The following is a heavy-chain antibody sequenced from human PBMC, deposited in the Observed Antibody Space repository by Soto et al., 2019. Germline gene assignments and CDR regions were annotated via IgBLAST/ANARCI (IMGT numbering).Heavy chain of an antibody. D-gene: IGHD1-26*01. CDR1: GGTFSSYA. CDR3: ARKYRDSGSYDYYYYGMDV. Sequence: QVQLVQSGAEVKKPGSSVKVSCKASGGTFSSYAISWVRQAPGQGLEWMGGIIPIFGTANYAQKFQGRVTITADESTSAAYMELSSLRSEDTAVYYWARKYRDSGSYDYYYYGMDVWGQGTTVTVSS. V-gene: IGHV1-69*01. J-gene: IGHJ6*02. CDR2: IIPIFGTA.